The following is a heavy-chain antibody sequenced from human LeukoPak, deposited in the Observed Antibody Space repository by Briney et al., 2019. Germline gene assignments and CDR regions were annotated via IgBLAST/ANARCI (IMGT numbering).Heavy chain of an antibody. D-gene: IGHD3-22*01. J-gene: IGHJ4*02. CDR1: GFTFSSYG. V-gene: IGHV3-33*06. CDR3: AKEAVDYYDSSGYYPFDY. CDR2: IWYDGSNK. Sequence: PGGSLRLSCAASGFTFSSYGMHWVRQAPGKGLEWVAVIWYDGSNKYHADSVKGRFTTPRDNSKNTLYLQMNSLRAEDTAVYYCAKEAVDYYDSSGYYPFDYWGQGTLVTVSS.